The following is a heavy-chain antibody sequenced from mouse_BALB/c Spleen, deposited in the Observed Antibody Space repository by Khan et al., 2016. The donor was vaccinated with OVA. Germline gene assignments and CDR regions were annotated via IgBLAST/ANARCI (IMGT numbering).Heavy chain of an antibody. CDR3: MRSLYNYGSAYEGFAY. D-gene: IGHD1-1*01. V-gene: IGHV1S136*01. J-gene: IGHJ3*01. Sequence: VQLKQSGPELVKPGASVKMSCKASGYTFTSYVMHWVKQKPGQGLEWIGYISPNSDGSKYNEKFRGKATLTSDKSSSTAYMELSSLTSEDSADYSCMRSLYNYGSAYEGFAYWGQGTLVTVSA. CDR2: ISPNSDGS. CDR1: GYTFTSYV.